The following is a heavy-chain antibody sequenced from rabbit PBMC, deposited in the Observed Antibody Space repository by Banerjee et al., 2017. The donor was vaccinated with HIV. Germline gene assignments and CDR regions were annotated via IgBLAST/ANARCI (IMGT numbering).Heavy chain of an antibody. CDR3: ARTAGYLDDGDGYFKL. V-gene: IGHV1S40*01. D-gene: IGHD2-1*01. CDR1: GIDFSSNYY. CDR2: IYTGSGGST. J-gene: IGHJ4*01. Sequence: QSLEESGGDLVKPGASLTLTCTASGIDFSSNYYISWVRQAPGKGLEWIACIYTGSGGSTYYASWAKGRFTISKTSSTTVTLQMTSLTVADTATYFCARTAGYLDDGDGYFKLWGQGTLVTVS.